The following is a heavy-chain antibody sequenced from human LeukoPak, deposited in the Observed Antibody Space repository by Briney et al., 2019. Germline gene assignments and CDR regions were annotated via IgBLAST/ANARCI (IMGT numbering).Heavy chain of an antibody. J-gene: IGHJ4*02. V-gene: IGHV3-23*01. CDR1: VFPFIDYA. CDR3: GRQEWPWTFLVY. Sequence: GALRLSLVAPVFPFIDYAMNWVRHAPEHGLEWVSSFSGRCGIPYYADPVMGRFTISRDNSKNPLFLQMNSLRPEDTALYYCGRQEWPWTFLVYWGQGTLVTVSS. D-gene: IGHD3-3*01. CDR2: FSGRCGIP.